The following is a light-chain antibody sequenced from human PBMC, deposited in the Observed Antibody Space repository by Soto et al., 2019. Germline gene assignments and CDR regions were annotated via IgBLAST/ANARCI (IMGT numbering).Light chain of an antibody. CDR2: GAS. CDR3: QQYYTWPRGT. CDR1: QGIITN. V-gene: IGKV3-15*01. J-gene: IGKJ1*01. Sequence: IVMTQSPGTLAVSPGERATLSCRASQGIITNLAWYHQKPGQAPRLLIFGASNRATGVPARFSGSGSGTEFTLTISSLQSADFGVYYCQQYYTWPRGTFGQGTKVEI.